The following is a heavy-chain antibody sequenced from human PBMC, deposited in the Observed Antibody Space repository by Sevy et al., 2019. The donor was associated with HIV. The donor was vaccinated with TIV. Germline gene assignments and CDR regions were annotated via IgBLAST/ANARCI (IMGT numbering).Heavy chain of an antibody. D-gene: IGHD2-2*01. V-gene: IGHV3-23*01. CDR2: FSFGCGKI. J-gene: IGHJ4*02. CDR3: AREGGSKPHDY. Sequence: GGSLRLSCAASGFTFSNYAMSWVRQAPGKGLEWVSTFSFGCGKINYADSVKGRFTISIDNSKNTLYLQMNSLRAEDTALYYCAREGGSKPHDYWGQGTLVTVSS. CDR1: GFTFSNYA.